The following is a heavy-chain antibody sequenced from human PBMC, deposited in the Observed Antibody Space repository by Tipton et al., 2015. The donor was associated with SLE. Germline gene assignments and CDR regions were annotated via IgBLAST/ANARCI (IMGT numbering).Heavy chain of an antibody. CDR3: TTGMAASGNWYFDL. V-gene: IGHV3-15*01. J-gene: IGHJ2*01. CDR2: IKSKTDGGTT. Sequence: SLRLSCAASGFTFSNAWMSWVRQAPGKGLAWVGRIKSKTDGGTTDYAAPVKGRFTISRDDSKNTLYLQMNSLKTEDTAVYYCTTGMAASGNWYFDLWGRGTLVTVSS. D-gene: IGHD6-13*01. CDR1: GFTFSNAW.